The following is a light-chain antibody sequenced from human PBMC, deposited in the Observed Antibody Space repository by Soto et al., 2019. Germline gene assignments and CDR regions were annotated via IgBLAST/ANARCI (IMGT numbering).Light chain of an antibody. CDR2: GAS. CDR3: LQDINYPST. CDR1: QGISNY. V-gene: IGKV1-6*01. Sequence: IQMTQSPSSLSASVGDRVTITCRASQGISNYLAWYQQKPGKVPKVLIYGASNLQSGVPPRFSGSGSGTDFTPATSSLQPPDSATYYCLQDINYPSTFGQGTKVDIK. J-gene: IGKJ1*01.